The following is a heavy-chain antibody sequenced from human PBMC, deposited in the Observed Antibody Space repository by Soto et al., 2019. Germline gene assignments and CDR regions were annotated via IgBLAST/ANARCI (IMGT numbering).Heavy chain of an antibody. D-gene: IGHD5-12*01. V-gene: IGHV3-30*18. CDR3: AKDSIVLSGYEASNYYYYYGMDV. J-gene: IGHJ6*02. CDR1: GFTFSSYG. Sequence: SLRLSCAASGFTFSSYGMHWVRQAPGKGLEWVAVISYDGSNKYYADSVKGRFTISRDNSKNTLYLQMNSLRAEDTAVYYCAKDSIVLSGYEASNYYYYYGMDVWGQGTTVTVSS. CDR2: ISYDGSNK.